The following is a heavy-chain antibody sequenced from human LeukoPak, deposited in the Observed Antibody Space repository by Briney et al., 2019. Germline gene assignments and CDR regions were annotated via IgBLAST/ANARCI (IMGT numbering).Heavy chain of an antibody. V-gene: IGHV4-59*01. CDR1: GASISSYS. Sequence: TSETLSLTCSVSGASISSYSWSWIGQPPGKGLEWIGYIYYSGNTNYNPSLKSRVTISVDTSNNEVSLNLNSVTAADTAVYYCARFVGSGLDYWGQGTLLTVSS. CDR2: IYYSGNT. CDR3: ARFVGSGLDY. D-gene: IGHD2-15*01. J-gene: IGHJ4*02.